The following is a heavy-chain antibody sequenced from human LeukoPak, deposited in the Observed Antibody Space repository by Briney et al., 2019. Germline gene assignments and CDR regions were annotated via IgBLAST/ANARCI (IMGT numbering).Heavy chain of an antibody. V-gene: IGHV4-34*01. CDR3: ARGRYSSGWYPD. D-gene: IGHD6-19*01. CDR1: GGSFSGYY. J-gene: IGHJ4*02. CDR2: INHSGST. Sequence: SETLSLTCAAYGGSFSGYYWSWIRQPPGKGLEWIGEINHSGSTNYNPSLKSRVTISVDTSKNQFSLKLSSVTAADTAVYYCARGRYSSGWYPDWGQGTLVTVSS.